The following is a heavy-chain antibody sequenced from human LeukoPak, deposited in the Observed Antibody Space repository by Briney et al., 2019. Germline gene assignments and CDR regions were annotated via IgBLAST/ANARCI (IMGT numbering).Heavy chain of an antibody. CDR3: ARTWSRDWYFDL. CDR2: INHRGST. J-gene: IGHJ2*01. Sequence: PSETLSLTCAVYGGSFSGYYWSWIRQPPGKGLEWIGEINHRGSTNYSPSLKSQVTISIDTSKTQFSLRLNSVTAADTAVYYCARTWSRDWYFDLWGRGTLVTVSS. D-gene: IGHD1-26*01. CDR1: GGSFSGYY. V-gene: IGHV4-34*01.